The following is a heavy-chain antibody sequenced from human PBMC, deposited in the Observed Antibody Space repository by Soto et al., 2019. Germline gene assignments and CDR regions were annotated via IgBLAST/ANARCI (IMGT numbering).Heavy chain of an antibody. CDR2: ISGSGGST. V-gene: IGHV3-23*01. Sequence: GGSLRLSCAASGFTFSSYAMSWVRQAPGKGLEWVSAISGSGGSTYYADSVKGRFTISRDNSKNTLYLQMNSLRAEDTAVYYCAKAYYYDSSGYYYEVGYWGQGILVTVSS. J-gene: IGHJ4*02. CDR3: AKAYYYDSSGYYYEVGY. D-gene: IGHD3-22*01. CDR1: GFTFSSYA.